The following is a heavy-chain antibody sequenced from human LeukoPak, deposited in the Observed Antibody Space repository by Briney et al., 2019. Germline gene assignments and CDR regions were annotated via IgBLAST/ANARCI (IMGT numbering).Heavy chain of an antibody. Sequence: GGSLRLSCAASGFTFDDYGMSWVRQAPGKGLEWVSGINWNGGSTGYADSVKGRFTISRDNAKNSLYLQMNSLRAEDTASYYCARVPSQSPLIARYNPFDYWGQGTLVTVSS. V-gene: IGHV3-20*04. D-gene: IGHD5-24*01. CDR3: ARVPSQSPLIARYNPFDY. CDR1: GFTFDDYG. CDR2: INWNGGST. J-gene: IGHJ4*02.